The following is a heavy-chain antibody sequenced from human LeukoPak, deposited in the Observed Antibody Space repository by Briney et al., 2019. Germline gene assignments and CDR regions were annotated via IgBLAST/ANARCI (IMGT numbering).Heavy chain of an antibody. CDR1: GFNFNNYY. CDR3: ARDGSGNYFSLDY. J-gene: IGHJ4*02. D-gene: IGHD3-10*01. CDR2: IRHDGSTE. Sequence: PGGSLRLSCVASGFNFNNYYMSWVRQAPGKGLEWVADIRHDGSTEYNVDSVRGRFTISRDNAKNSLFLQMNSLRAEDTAVYYCARDGSGNYFSLDYWGQGTLVTVSP. V-gene: IGHV3-7*04.